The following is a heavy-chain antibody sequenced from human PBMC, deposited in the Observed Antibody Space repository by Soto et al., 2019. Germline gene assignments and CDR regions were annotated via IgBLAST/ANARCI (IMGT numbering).Heavy chain of an antibody. Sequence: GGSLRLSCAASGFTFSSYSMNWVRQAPGKGLEWVSSISSSSSYIYYADSVKGRFTISRDNAKNSLYLQMNSLRAEDTAVYYCARDSGDYDFWSGHYTGTQGAFDIWGQGTMVTVSS. CDR3: ARDSGDYDFWSGHYTGTQGAFDI. J-gene: IGHJ3*02. V-gene: IGHV3-21*01. D-gene: IGHD3-3*01. CDR1: GFTFSSYS. CDR2: ISSSSSYI.